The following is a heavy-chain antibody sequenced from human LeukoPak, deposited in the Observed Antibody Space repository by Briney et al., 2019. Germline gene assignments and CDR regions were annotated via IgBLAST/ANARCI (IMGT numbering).Heavy chain of an antibody. CDR1: GFTFSNAW. CDR3: ATDHRWDGSGCYFDY. CDR2: IRSKTDGGTT. J-gene: IGHJ4*02. D-gene: IGHD6-19*01. Sequence: PGGALRLSCAASGFTFSNAWMSWVRQAPGKGLEWVGRIRSKTDGGTTDYAAPVKGRFTISRDDSKNTLYLQMNSLKTEDTAVYYCATDHRWDGSGCYFDYWGQGSLVTVSS. V-gene: IGHV3-15*01.